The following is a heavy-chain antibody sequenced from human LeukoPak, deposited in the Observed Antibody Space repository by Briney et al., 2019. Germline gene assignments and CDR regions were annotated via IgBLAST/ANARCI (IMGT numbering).Heavy chain of an antibody. CDR2: ISWNGAYT. CDR3: ARYGGKLELLFSYCDY. Sequence: GGSLRLSCAASGFTFDDYGMSWVRQAPGKGLEWVSGISWNGAYTGYADSVKGRFTISRDNAKNSLYLQMNSLRAEDTALYYCARYGGKLELLFSYCDYWGLGTPVTVSS. CDR1: GFTFDDYG. J-gene: IGHJ4*02. D-gene: IGHD1-7*01. V-gene: IGHV3-20*04.